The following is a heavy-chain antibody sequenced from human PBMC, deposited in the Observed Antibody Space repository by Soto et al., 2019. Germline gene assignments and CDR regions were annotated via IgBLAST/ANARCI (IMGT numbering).Heavy chain of an antibody. CDR3: AGPSLCGGDCYFFDY. Sequence: SETLSLTCAVYGGSFSGSYWSWIRQPPGKGLEWIGEINHIGSINYNPSLKSRVTISLDTSKNQFSLNLSSVTAADTALYYCAGPSLCGGDCYFFDYWGQGTLVTV. J-gene: IGHJ4*02. D-gene: IGHD2-21*02. CDR1: GGSFSGSY. V-gene: IGHV4-34*01. CDR2: INHIGSI.